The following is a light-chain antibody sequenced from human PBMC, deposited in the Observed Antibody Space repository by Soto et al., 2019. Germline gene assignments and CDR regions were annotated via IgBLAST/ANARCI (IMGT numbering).Light chain of an antibody. CDR1: QSVSNNY. Sequence: EIVLTQSPGTLSLSPGERATLSCSASQSVSNNYLAWYQQKPGQAPRLLIYGASNRATGIPDRFSGSGSGTDFTLTISSLQPEDFATYYCQQSYSSPPTCGKGTTGAIK. V-gene: IGKV3-20*01. CDR2: GAS. CDR3: QQSYSSPPT. J-gene: IGKJ1*01.